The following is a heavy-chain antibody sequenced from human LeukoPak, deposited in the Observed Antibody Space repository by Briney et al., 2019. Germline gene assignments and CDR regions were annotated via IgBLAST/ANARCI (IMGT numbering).Heavy chain of an antibody. CDR1: GFKFDDFG. Sequence: GGSLRLSCAASGFKFDDFGMRWVRLAPGKGLEYVSCINWTGGTTGYADSVRWRFTISRDHAMYSLCLEMNRLRIEDTALFYCTRLSRDGYTSGAAYWGQGTPVTVSS. CDR2: INWTGGTT. V-gene: IGHV3-20*04. CDR3: TRLSRDGYTSGAAY. J-gene: IGHJ4*02. D-gene: IGHD5-24*01.